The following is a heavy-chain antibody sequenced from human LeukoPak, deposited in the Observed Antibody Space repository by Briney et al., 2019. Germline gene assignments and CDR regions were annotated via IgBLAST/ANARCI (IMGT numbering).Heavy chain of an antibody. J-gene: IGHJ4*02. Sequence: PSQTLSLTCTVSGGSISSGDYYWSWIRQPPGKGLEWIGYIYYSGSTYYNPSLKSRVTISVDTSKNQFSLKLSSVTAADTAVYYCARGMAVVTPVCDYWGQGTLVTVSS. CDR2: IYYSGST. CDR1: GGSISSGDYY. V-gene: IGHV4-30-4*01. CDR3: ARGMAVVTPVCDY. D-gene: IGHD4-23*01.